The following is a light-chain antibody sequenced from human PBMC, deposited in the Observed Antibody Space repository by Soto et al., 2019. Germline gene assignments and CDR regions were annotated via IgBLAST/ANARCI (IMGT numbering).Light chain of an antibody. V-gene: IGKV3-20*01. CDR2: GAT. Sequence: EIVLTQSPGTLSLSPGERATLSCRATQTVGSNCLAWYQQKPGQAPRLLIYGATSRATGIPDRFSGSGSGTDFTLTISRLEPEDFAVYYCQRYGTSPYTFGQGTKLEIK. CDR3: QRYGTSPYT. J-gene: IGKJ2*01. CDR1: QTVGSNC.